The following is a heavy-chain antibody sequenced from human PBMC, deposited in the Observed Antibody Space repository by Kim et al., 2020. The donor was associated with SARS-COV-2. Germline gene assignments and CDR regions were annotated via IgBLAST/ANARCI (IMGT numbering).Heavy chain of an antibody. CDR2: ISSSSEYI. CDR3: VRDTAGGSFLDDNWFDP. CDR1: GFTFGSYS. V-gene: IGHV3-21*01. J-gene: IGHJ5*02. D-gene: IGHD5-12*01. Sequence: GGSLRLSCAASGFTFGSYSMNWVRQAPGKGLEWVSSISSSSEYIYYADSVKGRFTISRDNARNSLYLEMNSLRADDTALYHCVRDTAGGSFLDDNWFDP.